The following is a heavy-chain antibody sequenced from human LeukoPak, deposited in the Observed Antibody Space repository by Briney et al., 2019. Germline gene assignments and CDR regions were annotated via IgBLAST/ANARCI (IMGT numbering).Heavy chain of an antibody. Sequence: ASVKVSCKASGYTFTSSRISWVRQAPGQGLEWMGWINPSSGDTNYAQKFEGRVTMTRDTSISTAYMELNRLTSDDTAVYYCARDRYADYWGQGTLVTVSS. CDR1: GYTFTSSR. J-gene: IGHJ4*02. D-gene: IGHD5-12*01. CDR2: INPSSGDT. CDR3: ARDRYADY. V-gene: IGHV1-2*02.